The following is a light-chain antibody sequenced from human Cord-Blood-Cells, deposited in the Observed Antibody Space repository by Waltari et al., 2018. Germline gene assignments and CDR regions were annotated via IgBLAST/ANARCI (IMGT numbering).Light chain of an antibody. J-gene: IGKJ1*01. Sequence: DIQMTQSPYTLSASVGDRVTITCRASQSISSWLTWYQQKPGKAPKLLFYKASSLESGVPSRFGGSGCGTGFTLTIRSLQPDDFATYYCQQYNSYSGTCGQGTKVEIK. V-gene: IGKV1-5*03. CDR1: QSISSW. CDR3: QQYNSYSGT. CDR2: KAS.